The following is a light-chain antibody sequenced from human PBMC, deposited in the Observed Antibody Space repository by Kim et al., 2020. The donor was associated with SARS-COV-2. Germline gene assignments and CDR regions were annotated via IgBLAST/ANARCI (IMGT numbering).Light chain of an antibody. CDR2: SAS. CDR3: LQDYNYPYT. CDR1: QGIRND. V-gene: IGKV1-6*01. Sequence: IQMTQSPSSLSTSVGDTVTITCRASQGIRNDLGWYQQKPGKAPKLLIYSASSLQSGVPSRFSGSGSGTDFTLTISSLQPEDFATYYCLQDYNYPYTFGQGTKLEI. J-gene: IGKJ2*01.